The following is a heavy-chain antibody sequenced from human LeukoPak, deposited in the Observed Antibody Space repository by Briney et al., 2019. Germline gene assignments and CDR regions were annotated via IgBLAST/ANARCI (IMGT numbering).Heavy chain of an antibody. D-gene: IGHD2-15*01. Sequence: ASVKVSCKTSGYSFTSYASTWVRQAPGQGLEWMGWISGYNGDTKYAQKLQGRVTLTIDTSTSTAYMELRSLTSDDTAVYYCARKLGYCSGGSCYLCDYWGQGTLVTVSS. CDR1: GYSFTSYA. CDR3: ARKLGYCSGGSCYLCDY. V-gene: IGHV1-18*01. CDR2: ISGYNGDT. J-gene: IGHJ4*02.